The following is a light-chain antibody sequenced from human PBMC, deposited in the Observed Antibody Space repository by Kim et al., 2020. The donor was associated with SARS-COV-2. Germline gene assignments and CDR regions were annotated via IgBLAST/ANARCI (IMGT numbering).Light chain of an antibody. Sequence: GQSITISCTGFSSDIGGYNYVSWFQQHPGKAPKLMIYEVTKWPSGISNRFSGSKSGNTASLTISGLQAEDEADYYCSSYSSSGAWVFGGGTKLTVL. CDR2: EVT. CDR1: SSDIGGYNY. V-gene: IGLV2-14*01. J-gene: IGLJ3*02. CDR3: SSYSSSGAWV.